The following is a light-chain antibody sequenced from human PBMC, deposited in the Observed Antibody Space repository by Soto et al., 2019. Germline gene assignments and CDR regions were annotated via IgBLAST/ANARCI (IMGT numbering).Light chain of an antibody. J-gene: IGKJ5*01. CDR2: GAS. V-gene: IGKV3-20*01. CDR1: QSVP. CDR3: QQYGRSPRT. Sequence: EIVLTQSPGTLSLSPGERATLSCRASQSVPLGLYQQKPGQAPRLLIFGASHRATGIPDRFSGSGSGTDFTLTISSLEPEDFAVYYCQQYGRSPRTFGQGTRVEIK.